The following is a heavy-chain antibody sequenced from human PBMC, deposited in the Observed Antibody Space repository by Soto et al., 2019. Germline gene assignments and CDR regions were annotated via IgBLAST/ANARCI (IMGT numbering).Heavy chain of an antibody. D-gene: IGHD6-13*01. CDR3: ARPYSSSWSHDSSAGFDI. V-gene: IGHV1-18*01. J-gene: IGHJ3*02. CDR1: GYTFTSYG. Sequence: ASVKVSCKASGYTFTSYGISWVRQAPGQGLERMGWISAYNGNTNYAQKLQGRVTMTTDTSTSTAYMELRSLRSDDTVVYYCARPYSSSWSHDSSAGFDIWGQGTMVTVSS. CDR2: ISAYNGNT.